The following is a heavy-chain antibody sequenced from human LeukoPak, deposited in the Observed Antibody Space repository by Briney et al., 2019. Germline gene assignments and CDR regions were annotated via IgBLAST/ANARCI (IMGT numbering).Heavy chain of an antibody. CDR1: GFTVSSTY. CDR3: ARVDPGSYLMFYYVDF. Sequence: PGGSLRLSCAASGFTVSSTYMSWVRQAPGKGLEWVSVIYSGGYTYYADSVKGRFTISRDNAKNSLYLQMNSLRAEDTAVYYCARVDPGSYLMFYYVDFWGQGTLVTVSS. J-gene: IGHJ4*02. CDR2: IYSGGYT. V-gene: IGHV3-66*01. D-gene: IGHD3-10*01.